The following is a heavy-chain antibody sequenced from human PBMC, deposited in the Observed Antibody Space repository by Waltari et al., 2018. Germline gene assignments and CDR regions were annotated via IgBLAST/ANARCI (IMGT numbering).Heavy chain of an antibody. Sequence: EVQLVESGGGLVQPGGSLRLSCAASGFTFPSYWMYWVRQAPGKGPVYVSRINNDGSGTTYTDSVKGRFTVSRDNAKNTLYLQMNSLGVQDTARYYCARGGAYHAFDIWGQGTLVTVSS. J-gene: IGHJ3*02. V-gene: IGHV3-74*01. CDR3: ARGGAYHAFDI. CDR2: INNDGSGT. D-gene: IGHD2-2*01. CDR1: GFTFPSYW.